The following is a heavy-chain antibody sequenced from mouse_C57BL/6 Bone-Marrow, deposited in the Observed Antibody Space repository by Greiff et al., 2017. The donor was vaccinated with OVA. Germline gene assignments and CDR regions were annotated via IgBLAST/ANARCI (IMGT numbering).Heavy chain of an antibody. Sequence: EVMLVESEGGLVQPGSSMKLSCTASGFTFSDYYMAWVRQVPEKGLEWVATINYDGSSTYYLDSLKSRFIISRDNAKNILYLQMSSLKSEDTATYYCARGFYSLYFDYWGQGTTLTVSS. J-gene: IGHJ2*01. CDR3: ARGFYSLYFDY. CDR1: GFTFSDYY. CDR2: INYDGSST. V-gene: IGHV5-16*01. D-gene: IGHD2-1*01.